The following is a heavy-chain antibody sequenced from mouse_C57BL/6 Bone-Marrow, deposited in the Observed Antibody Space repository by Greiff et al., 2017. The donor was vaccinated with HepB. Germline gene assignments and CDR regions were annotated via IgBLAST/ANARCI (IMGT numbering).Heavy chain of an antibody. CDR2: ISSGGDYT. CDR3: TREGRGSLFAY. J-gene: IGHJ3*01. D-gene: IGHD3-1*01. V-gene: IGHV5-9-1*02. CDR1: GFTFSSYA. Sequence: DVLLVESGEGLVKPGGSLKLSCAASGFTFSSYAMSWVRQTPENRLEWVAYISSGGDYTYYADTLKGRFTISRDNARNTQYLQMSSLKSEDTAMYYCTREGRGSLFAYWGQGTLVTVSA.